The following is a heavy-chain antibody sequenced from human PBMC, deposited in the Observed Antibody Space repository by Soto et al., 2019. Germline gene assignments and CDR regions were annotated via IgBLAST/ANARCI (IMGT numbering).Heavy chain of an antibody. D-gene: IGHD2-2*01. J-gene: IGHJ5*02. Sequence: GASVKVSCKASGYTFTSYAMHWVRQAPGQRLEWMGWINAGNGNTKYSQKFQGRVTITRDTSAITAYMELSSLRSEDTAVYYCARVGNVGYCSSTSCYPYTLNPGLFDPWGQGPLVTVSS. V-gene: IGHV1-3*01. CDR3: ARVGNVGYCSSTSCYPYTLNPGLFDP. CDR1: GYTFTSYA. CDR2: INAGNGNT.